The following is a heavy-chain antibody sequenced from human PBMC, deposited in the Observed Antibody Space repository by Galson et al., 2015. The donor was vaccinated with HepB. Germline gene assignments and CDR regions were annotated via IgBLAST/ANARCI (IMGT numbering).Heavy chain of an antibody. CDR3: ASGTYGSGSYLRAFDI. CDR1: GFTVSSNY. CDR2: IYSGGGT. Sequence: SLRLSCAASGFTVSSNYMSWVRQAPGKGLEWVSVIYSGGGTYYANSVKGTFTISRDNSKNTLYLQMNSLRVEDTAVYYCASGTYGSGSYLRAFDIWGQGTMVTVSS. J-gene: IGHJ3*02. V-gene: IGHV3-66*01. D-gene: IGHD3-10*01.